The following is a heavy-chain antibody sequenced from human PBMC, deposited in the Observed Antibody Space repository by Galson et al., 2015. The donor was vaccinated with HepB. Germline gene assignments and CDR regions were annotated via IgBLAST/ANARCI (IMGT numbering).Heavy chain of an antibody. Sequence: SLRLSCAASGFTFNKHAMSWVRQAPGKGLEWVAVVSGGGAYTFYADSVKGRFTISRDNWKNTLYLQMKGLRADDTALYYCAKAVGGHYYGSGSYSDYWGQGTLVTVS. V-gene: IGHV3-23*01. J-gene: IGHJ4*02. CDR1: GFTFNKHA. CDR3: AKAVGGHYYGSGSYSDY. CDR2: VSGGGAYT. D-gene: IGHD3-10*01.